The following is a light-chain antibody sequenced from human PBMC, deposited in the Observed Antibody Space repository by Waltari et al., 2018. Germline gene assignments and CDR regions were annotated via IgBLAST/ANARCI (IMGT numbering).Light chain of an antibody. CDR3: QQYYSLPWT. V-gene: IGKV4-1*01. CDR1: QSVLYSSNNKNH. J-gene: IGKJ1*01. Sequence: DIVMTQSPDSLAVSLGERATINCKSSQSVLYSSNNKNHLAWYQQKPGQPPKLLVYWASTRESGVPERFGGSGSGTDFTLTISSLQAEDVAVYYCQQYYSLPWTFGQGTKVEIK. CDR2: WAS.